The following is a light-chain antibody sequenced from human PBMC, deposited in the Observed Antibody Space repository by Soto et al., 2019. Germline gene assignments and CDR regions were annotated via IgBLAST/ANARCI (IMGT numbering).Light chain of an antibody. CDR3: SSYTSSSTLV. J-gene: IGLJ1*01. V-gene: IGLV2-14*01. CDR1: SSDVGGYNY. Sequence: QSALTQPASVSGSPGQSITIYCTGTSSDVGGYNYVSWYQQHPGKAPKLMIYEVSNRPSGVSNSFSDSNSGNTASLTISELQAEDEADYYCSSYTSSSTLVFGTGTKLTVL. CDR2: EVS.